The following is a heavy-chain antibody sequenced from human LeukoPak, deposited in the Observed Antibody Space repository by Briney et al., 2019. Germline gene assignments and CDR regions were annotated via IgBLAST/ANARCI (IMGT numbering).Heavy chain of an antibody. D-gene: IGHD2-21*02. J-gene: IGHJ6*03. V-gene: IGHV3-7*01. CDR2: IKQDGSEK. Sequence: GGSLRLSCAASGFTFSNAWMSWVRQAPGKGLEWVGNIKQDGSEKYYVDSVKGRFTISRDNARNSLYLQMNSLRAEDTAVYYCARNGAPVVTAITPYYYYMDVWGKGTTVTVSS. CDR1: GFTFSNAW. CDR3: ARNGAPVVTAITPYYYYMDV.